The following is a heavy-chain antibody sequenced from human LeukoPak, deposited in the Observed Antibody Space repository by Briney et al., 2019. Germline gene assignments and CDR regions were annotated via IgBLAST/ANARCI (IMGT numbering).Heavy chain of an antibody. CDR1: GGSISSYY. CDR3: AREGY. Sequence: KSSETLSLTCTVSGGSISSYYWSWIRQPPGKGLEWIGYIYYSGSTNYNPSLKSRVTISVDTSKNQFSLKLSSVTAADTAVYYCAREGYWGQGTLVTVSS. CDR2: IYYSGST. J-gene: IGHJ4*02. V-gene: IGHV4-59*12.